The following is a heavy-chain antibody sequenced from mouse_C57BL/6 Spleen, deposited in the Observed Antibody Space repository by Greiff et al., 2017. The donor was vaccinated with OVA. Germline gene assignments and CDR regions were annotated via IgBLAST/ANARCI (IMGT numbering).Heavy chain of an antibody. V-gene: IGHV1-59*01. CDR3: ARGGTGFAY. D-gene: IGHD4-1*01. Sequence: VQLQQPGAELVRPGTSVKLSCKASGYTFTSYWMHWVKQRPGQGLEWIGVIDPSDRYSKYNHKFKGKATLTVDTSSSTAYMQLSSLTSEDSAVYYCARGGTGFAYWGQGTLVTVSA. J-gene: IGHJ3*01. CDR1: GYTFTSYW. CDR2: IDPSDRYS.